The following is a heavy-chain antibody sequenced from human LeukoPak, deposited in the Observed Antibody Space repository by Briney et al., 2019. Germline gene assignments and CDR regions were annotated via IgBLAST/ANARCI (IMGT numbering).Heavy chain of an antibody. Sequence: GGFLRFTCEASGFILNRYGMDWGRQAPGKELNWMALISYDGSNKYYADSVKGRFTISRDNSKNTLYLKMNSLRAEDTAVYYCAKGSDGYNKFYFDYWGLGTRVTVSS. CDR3: AKGSDGYNKFYFDY. D-gene: IGHD5-24*01. CDR1: GFILNRYG. J-gene: IGHJ4*02. V-gene: IGHV3-30*18. CDR2: ISYDGSNK.